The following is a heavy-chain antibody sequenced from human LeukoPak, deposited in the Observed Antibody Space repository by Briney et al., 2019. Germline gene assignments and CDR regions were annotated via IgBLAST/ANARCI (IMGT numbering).Heavy chain of an antibody. CDR2: ISAYNGNT. CDR3: ARRLVGATLGGAFDI. V-gene: IGHV1-18*01. Sequence: ASVKVSCKASGYTFTSYGISWVRQAPGQGLEWTGWISAYNGNTNYAQKLQGRVTMTTDTSTSTTYMELRSLRSDDTAVYYCARRLVGATLGGAFDIWGQGTMVTVSS. CDR1: GYTFTSYG. J-gene: IGHJ3*02. D-gene: IGHD1-26*01.